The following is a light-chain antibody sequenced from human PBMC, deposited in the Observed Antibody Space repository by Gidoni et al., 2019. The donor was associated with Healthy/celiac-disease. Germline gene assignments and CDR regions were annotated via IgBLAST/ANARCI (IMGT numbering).Light chain of an antibody. CDR1: QSVSSSY. CDR3: QQYGSSPFT. V-gene: IGKV3-20*01. CDR2: SAS. Sequence: EIVLTQPPGTPSLSPGERATLSCRARQSVSSSYLAWCQQKPGQAPRLLIYSASSRATGVPDRFSGSGSGTDFTLSICRLGPQDFAVYYCQQYGSSPFTFGPXTNVDIK. J-gene: IGKJ3*01.